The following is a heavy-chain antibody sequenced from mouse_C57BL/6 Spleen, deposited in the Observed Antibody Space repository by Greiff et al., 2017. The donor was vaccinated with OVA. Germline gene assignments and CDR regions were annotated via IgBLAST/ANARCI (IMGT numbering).Heavy chain of an antibody. D-gene: IGHD3-3*01. CDR3: AREGWDGGFAY. J-gene: IGHJ3*01. Sequence: QVQLQQSGAELVRPGTSVKMSCKASGYTFTNYWIGWAKQRPGHGLEWIGDIYPGGGYTNYNEKFKGKATLTADKSSSTAYMQFSSLTSEDAAIDYCAREGWDGGFAYWGQGTLVTVSA. V-gene: IGHV1-63*01. CDR2: IYPGGGYT. CDR1: GYTFTNYW.